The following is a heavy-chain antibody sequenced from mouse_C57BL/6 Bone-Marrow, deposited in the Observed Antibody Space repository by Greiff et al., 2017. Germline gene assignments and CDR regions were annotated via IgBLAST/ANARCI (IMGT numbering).Heavy chain of an antibody. Sequence: VMLVESGAELARPGASVKLSCKASGYTFTSYGISWVKQRTGQGLEWIGEIYPRSGNTYYNEKFKGKATLTADKSSSTAYMELRSLTSEDSAVYFCAREGIYDGYHSMWGTGTTVTVSS. CDR1: GYTFTSYG. J-gene: IGHJ1*03. CDR3: AREGIYDGYHSM. CDR2: IYPRSGNT. D-gene: IGHD2-3*01. V-gene: IGHV1-81*01.